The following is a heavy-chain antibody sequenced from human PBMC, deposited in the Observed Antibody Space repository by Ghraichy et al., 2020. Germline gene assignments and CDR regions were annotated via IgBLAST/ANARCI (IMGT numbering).Heavy chain of an antibody. Sequence: GESLNISCAATGFTFSICGMHWVRLAPGKGPEWVAVIWHDGNNKYYADSVKGRFTISRDNSKNTVYLQMNSLRAEDTAVYYCVKGSGNNWYGMDAWGQGTTVTVSS. D-gene: IGHD1-14*01. CDR2: IWHDGNNK. CDR3: VKGSGNNWYGMDA. V-gene: IGHV3-33*06. J-gene: IGHJ6*02. CDR1: GFTFSICG.